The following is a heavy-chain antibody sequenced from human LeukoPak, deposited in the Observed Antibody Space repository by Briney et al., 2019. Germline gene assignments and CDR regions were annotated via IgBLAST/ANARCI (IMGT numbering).Heavy chain of an antibody. J-gene: IGHJ6*03. Sequence: GGSLRLSCAASGFTFSSYSMNWVRQAPGKGLEWVSSISSSSSYIYYADSVKGRFTISRDNAKNSLYLQMNSLRAEDTAVYYCARDTLVHRYYYMDVWGKGTTVTVSS. CDR1: GFTFSSYS. CDR2: ISSSSSYI. CDR3: ARDTLVHRYYYMDV. V-gene: IGHV3-21*01.